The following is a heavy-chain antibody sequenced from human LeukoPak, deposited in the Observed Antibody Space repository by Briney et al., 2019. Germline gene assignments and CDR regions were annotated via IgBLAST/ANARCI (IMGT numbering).Heavy chain of an antibody. CDR3: ASKSGYAAFDY. J-gene: IGHJ4*02. Sequence: PSETLSLTCTVSGYSISSGYYWGWIRQPPGKGLEWIGSIYHSGSTNYNPSLKSRVTISVDKSKNQFSLKLSSVTAADTAVYYCASKSGYAAFDYWGQGTLVTVSS. CDR1: GYSISSGYY. D-gene: IGHD5-12*01. V-gene: IGHV4-38-2*02. CDR2: IYHSGST.